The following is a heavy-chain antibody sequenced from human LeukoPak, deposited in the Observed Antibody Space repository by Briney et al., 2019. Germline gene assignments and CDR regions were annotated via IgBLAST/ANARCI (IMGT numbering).Heavy chain of an antibody. J-gene: IGHJ4*02. CDR1: GYTFSSYY. V-gene: IGHV1-46*01. CDR2: INPSGGST. Sequence: ASVKVSCKASGYTFSSYYMHWVRQAPGQGLEWMGIINPSGGSTSNSQKFQGRVTMTRDTSTSTVYMELSSLRSDDTAVYYCARLGGARGSYWGQGTLVTVSS. D-gene: IGHD3-16*01. CDR3: ARLGGARGSY.